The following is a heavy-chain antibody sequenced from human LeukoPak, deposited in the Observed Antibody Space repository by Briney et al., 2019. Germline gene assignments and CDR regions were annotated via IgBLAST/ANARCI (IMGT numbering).Heavy chain of an antibody. Sequence: PSETLSLTCTVSGGSISSSSYYWSWIRQPPGKGLEWIGYIYHSGSTYYNPSLKSRVTISVDRSKNQFSLKLSSVTAADTAVYYCAMIVELIGAFDIWGQGTTVTVSS. CDR2: IYHSGST. J-gene: IGHJ3*02. V-gene: IGHV4-30-2*01. D-gene: IGHD3-22*01. CDR3: AMIVELIGAFDI. CDR1: GGSISSSSYY.